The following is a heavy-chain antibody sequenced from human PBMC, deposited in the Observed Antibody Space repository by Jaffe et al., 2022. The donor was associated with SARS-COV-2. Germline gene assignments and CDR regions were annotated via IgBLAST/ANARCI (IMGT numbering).Heavy chain of an antibody. CDR3: ARRSSDWPSWPGWFDP. CDR2: IYYSGST. V-gene: IGHV4-59*08. D-gene: IGHD2-2*01. Sequence: QVQLQESGPGLVKPSETLSLTCTVSGGSISSYYWSWIRQPPGKGLEWIGYIYYSGSTNYNPSLKSRVTISVDTSKNQFSLKLSSVTAADTAVYYCARRSSDWPSWPGWFDPWGQGTLVTVSS. J-gene: IGHJ5*02. CDR1: GGSISSYY.